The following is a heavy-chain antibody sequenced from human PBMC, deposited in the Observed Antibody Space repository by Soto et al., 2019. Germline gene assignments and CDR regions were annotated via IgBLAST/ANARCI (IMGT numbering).Heavy chain of an antibody. J-gene: IGHJ5*02. V-gene: IGHV3-11*01. CDR2: ISSSGSTI. Sequence: PGGSLRLSCAASGFTFSDYYMSWIRQAPGKGLEWVSYISSSGSTIYYADSVKGRFTISRDNAKNSLYLQMNSLRAEDTAVYYCARDKQRDGYNPKAFDPWGQGTLVTVSS. CDR1: GFTFSDYY. CDR3: ARDKQRDGYNPKAFDP. D-gene: IGHD5-12*01.